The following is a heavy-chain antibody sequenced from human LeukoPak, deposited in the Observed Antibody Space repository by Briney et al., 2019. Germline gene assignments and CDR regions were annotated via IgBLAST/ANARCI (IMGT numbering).Heavy chain of an antibody. CDR1: GFTFSDYF. D-gene: IGHD1-26*01. CDR3: ASNSGSAGPLYFDY. V-gene: IGHV3-11*04. J-gene: IGHJ4*02. Sequence: GGSLRLSCAASGFTFSDYFMDWVRQAPGKGLEWVSYISSSGSTIYYADSVKGRFTISRDNAKSSLYLQMNSLRAEDTAVYYCASNSGSAGPLYFDYWGQGALVTVSS. CDR2: ISSSGSTI.